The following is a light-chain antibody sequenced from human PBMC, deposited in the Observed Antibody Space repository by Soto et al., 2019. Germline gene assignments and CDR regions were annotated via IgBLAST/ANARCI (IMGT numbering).Light chain of an antibody. V-gene: IGLV2-14*01. J-gene: IGLJ3*02. CDR3: SLYTSLQV. CDR2: EVS. Sequence: QSVLTQPASVSGSPGQSITISCTGTSSDISDYNYVSWYQQHPGKAPKLMIYEVSNRPSGVSNRFSGSKSGNTASLTISGLQAEDEADYYCSLYTSLQVFGGGTKLTVL. CDR1: SSDISDYNY.